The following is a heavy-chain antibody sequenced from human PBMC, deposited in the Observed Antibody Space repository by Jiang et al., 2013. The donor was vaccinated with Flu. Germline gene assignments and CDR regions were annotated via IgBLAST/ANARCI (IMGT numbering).Heavy chain of an antibody. Sequence: QLVESGGGLVQPGGSLRLSCAASGFTLSSYWMSWVRQAPGKGLQWVANIKQDGSEKYYVDSVKGRFTISRDNAKNSLYLQMNSLRAEDTAVYYCARDSNYAGPFDIWGQGTMVTVSS. CDR1: GFTLSSYW. J-gene: IGHJ3*02. CDR3: ARDSNYAGPFDI. D-gene: IGHD1-7*01. V-gene: IGHV3-7*03. CDR2: IKQDGSEK.